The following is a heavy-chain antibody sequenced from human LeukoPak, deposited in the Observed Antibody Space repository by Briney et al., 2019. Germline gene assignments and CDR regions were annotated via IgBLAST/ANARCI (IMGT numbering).Heavy chain of an antibody. V-gene: IGHV4-4*07. Sequence: SETLSLTCTVSGGSISSYYWSWVRQPAGKGLEWIGRIYTSGSTNYNPSLKSRVTMSVDTSKNQFSLNLSSVTAADTAVYYCARDSYGSGSYYKRHYYYYGMDVWGQGTTVTVSS. J-gene: IGHJ6*02. CDR1: GGSISSYY. CDR3: ARDSYGSGSYYKRHYYYYGMDV. CDR2: IYTSGST. D-gene: IGHD3-10*01.